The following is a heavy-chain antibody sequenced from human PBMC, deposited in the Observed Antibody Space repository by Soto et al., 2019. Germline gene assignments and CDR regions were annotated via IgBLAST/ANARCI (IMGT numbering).Heavy chain of an antibody. V-gene: IGHV3-21*01. D-gene: IGHD6-19*01. J-gene: IGHJ5*02. CDR3: AREEISGWYGSGWFDP. Sequence: EVQLVESGGGLVKPGGSLRLSCAASGFTFSSYSMNWVRQAPGKGLEWVSSISSSSSYIYYADSVKGRFTISRDNAKNSLYLQMNSLRAEDTAVYYCAREEISGWYGSGWFDPWGQGTLVTVSS. CDR1: GFTFSSYS. CDR2: ISSSSSYI.